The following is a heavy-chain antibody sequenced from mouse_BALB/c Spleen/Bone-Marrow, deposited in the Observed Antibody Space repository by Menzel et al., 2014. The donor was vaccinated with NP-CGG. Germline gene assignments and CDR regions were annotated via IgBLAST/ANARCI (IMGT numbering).Heavy chain of an antibody. D-gene: IGHD1-1*01. V-gene: IGHV6-6*02. CDR1: GFTFSNYW. Sequence: EVQLVESGGGLVQPGGSMKLSCVASGFTFSNYWMNWVRQSPEKGFEWVAEIRLKSNNYATHYAESVKGRFTISRDDSKSSVYLQMNNLRAEDTGIYYCTRSLRLFDYWGQGTTLTVSS. CDR2: IRLKSNNYAT. CDR3: TRSLRLFDY. J-gene: IGHJ2*01.